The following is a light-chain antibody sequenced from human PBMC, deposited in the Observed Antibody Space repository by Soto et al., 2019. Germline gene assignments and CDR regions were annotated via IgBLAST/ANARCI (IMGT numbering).Light chain of an antibody. J-gene: IGLJ2*01. CDR1: TGAVTSGHY. Sequence: QAVVTQEPSLTVSPGGTVTLTCGSSTGAVTSGHYPYWFQQKPGQAPRTLIYDTSIKHSWTPARFSGSLLGGKAALTLSGAQPEDEDDYYCLVSYDNTRVVFGGGTKLTVL. CDR2: DTS. V-gene: IGLV7-46*01. CDR3: LVSYDNTRVV.